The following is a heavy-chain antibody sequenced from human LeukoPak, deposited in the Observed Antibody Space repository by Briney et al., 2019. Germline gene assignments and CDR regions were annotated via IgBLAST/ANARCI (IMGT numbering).Heavy chain of an antibody. CDR3: AKDPGGQLGGGAYFDY. CDR1: GFTFDDYA. J-gene: IGHJ4*02. V-gene: IGHV3-9*03. Sequence: GGSLRLSCAASGFTFDDYAMHWVRQAPGKGLEWVSGISWNSGSIGYADPVKGRFTISRDNAKNSLYLQMNSLRAEDMALYYCAKDPGGQLGGGAYFDYWGQGTLVTVSS. CDR2: ISWNSGSI. D-gene: IGHD3-16*01.